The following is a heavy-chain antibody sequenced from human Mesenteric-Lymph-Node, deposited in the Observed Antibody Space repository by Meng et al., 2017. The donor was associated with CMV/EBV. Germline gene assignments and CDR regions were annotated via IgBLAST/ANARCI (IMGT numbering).Heavy chain of an antibody. J-gene: IGHJ4*02. CDR3: ARGSSYDILTGYFDY. D-gene: IGHD3-9*01. Sequence: QVRLHQGGRGLWSPPATLAVTCAVYGGLSSGYCWNWFRQSPEKGLEWIGEINHSGSTTYNPSFTSRIIISVDTSTNQISLNMSSVTAADTAVYYCARGSSYDILTGYFDYWGQGALVTVSS. CDR2: INHSGST. V-gene: IGHV4-34*01. CDR1: GGLSSGYC.